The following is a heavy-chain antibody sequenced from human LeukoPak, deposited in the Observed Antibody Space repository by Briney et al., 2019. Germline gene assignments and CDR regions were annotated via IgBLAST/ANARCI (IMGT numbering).Heavy chain of an antibody. CDR2: VSHSETT. CDR3: ARAVSDILTGYYEGAFLCYFDY. CDR1: GASISATNW. Sequence: SETLSLTCDVSGASISATNWWTWVRLPPGKGLEWIGEVSHSETTNYSPSLKGRVRLSVDRATNQFSLRLTPVTAADTAVYYCARAVSDILTGYYEGAFLCYFDYWGQGTLVTVSS. J-gene: IGHJ4*02. V-gene: IGHV4-4*02. D-gene: IGHD3-9*01.